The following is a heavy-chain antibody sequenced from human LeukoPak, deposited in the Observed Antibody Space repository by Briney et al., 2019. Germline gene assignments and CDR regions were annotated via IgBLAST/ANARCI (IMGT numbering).Heavy chain of an antibody. CDR2: INPSGGST. D-gene: IGHD6-13*01. J-gene: IGHJ4*02. CDR1: GYTFTGYY. Sequence: ASVKVSCKSSGYTFTGYYMHWVRQAPGQGLEWMGIINPSGGSTSYAQKFQGRVTMTRDMSTSTVYMELSSLRSEDTAVYYCARDLIAAAGTVTDYWGQGTLVTVSS. CDR3: ARDLIAAAGTVTDY. V-gene: IGHV1-46*01.